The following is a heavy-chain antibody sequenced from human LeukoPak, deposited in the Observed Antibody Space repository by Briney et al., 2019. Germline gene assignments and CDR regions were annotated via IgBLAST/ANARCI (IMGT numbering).Heavy chain of an antibody. CDR3: ARGRKGILTGLRYYGMDV. CDR2: IYHSGST. Sequence: PSETLSLICAVSGGSISSSNWWSWVRQPPGKGLEWIGEIYHSGSTNYNPSLKSRVTISIDKSKNQFSLKLSSVTAADTAVYYCARGRKGILTGLRYYGMDVWGQGTTVTVSS. CDR1: GGSISSSNW. J-gene: IGHJ6*02. D-gene: IGHD3-9*01. V-gene: IGHV4-4*02.